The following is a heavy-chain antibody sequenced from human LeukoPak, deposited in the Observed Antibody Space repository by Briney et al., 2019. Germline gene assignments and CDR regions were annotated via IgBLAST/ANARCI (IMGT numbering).Heavy chain of an antibody. J-gene: IGHJ6*02. V-gene: IGHV1-2*06. Sequence: ASVQVSCKASGYAFTAFYIHWVRQAPGQGLEWMGRLNPNTGGTIHAQKFQGRVTISRDTSISTAYMELSSLRSEDTAVYYCARGGSGTYFSDRSYYGLDVWGQGTMVTVSS. CDR1: GYAFTAFY. D-gene: IGHD3-10*01. CDR3: ARGGSGTYFSDRSYYGLDV. CDR2: LNPNTGGT.